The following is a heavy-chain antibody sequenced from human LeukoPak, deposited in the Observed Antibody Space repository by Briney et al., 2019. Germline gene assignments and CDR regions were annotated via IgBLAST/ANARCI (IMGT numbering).Heavy chain of an antibody. J-gene: IGHJ4*02. CDR1: GFTFTTYE. V-gene: IGHV3-30*18. D-gene: IGHD6-13*01. CDR2: ISYDGSNK. Sequence: GGSLRLSCAASGFTFTTYEMNWVRQAPGKGLEWVAVISYDGSNKYYADSVKGRFTISRDNSKNTLYLQMNSLRAEDTAVYYCAKSYSSSWSVAYYFDYWGQGTLVTVSS. CDR3: AKSYSSSWSVAYYFDY.